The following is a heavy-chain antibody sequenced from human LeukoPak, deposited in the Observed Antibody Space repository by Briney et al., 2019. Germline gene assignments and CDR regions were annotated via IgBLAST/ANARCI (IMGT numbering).Heavy chain of an antibody. CDR2: ISGSGGST. CDR1: GFTFSSYA. V-gene: IGHV3-23*01. J-gene: IGHJ4*02. D-gene: IGHD3-22*01. CDR3: AKGLTYYYDSSGSLFDC. Sequence: GGSLRLSCVASGFTFSSYAMSWVRQAPGKGLEWVSAISGSGGSTYYADSVKGRFTISRDNSKNTLYLQMNSLRAEDTAVYYCAKGLTYYYDSSGSLFDCWGQGTLVTVSS.